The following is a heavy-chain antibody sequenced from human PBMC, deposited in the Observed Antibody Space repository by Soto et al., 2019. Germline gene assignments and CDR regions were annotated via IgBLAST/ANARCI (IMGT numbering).Heavy chain of an antibody. V-gene: IGHV1-8*01. CDR2: MNPNSGNT. CDR3: ARGGASTGGMDV. CDR1: GYTFTSYD. D-gene: IGHD3-16*01. Sequence: ASVKVSCKASGYTFTSYDINWVRQATGQGLEYLGWMNPNSGNTGYVQKFQGRVTMTRNTSISTAYMELRSLTSDDTAVYYCARGGASTGGMDVWGQGTTVTVSS. J-gene: IGHJ6*02.